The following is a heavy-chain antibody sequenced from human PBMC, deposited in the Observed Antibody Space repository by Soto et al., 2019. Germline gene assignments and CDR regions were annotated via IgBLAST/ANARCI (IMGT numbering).Heavy chain of an antibody. Sequence: EVQLLESGGGLVQPGGSLRLSCAASGFPFKTYTMSWVRQAPGRGLEWVSGIVGDGSIIYYADSVTGRFTVSRDNSKNTLFLQMNSLREEDTAVYSCAKDFVANNGVWEPFDMWGQGTKVTVFS. CDR2: IVGDGSII. CDR1: GFPFKTYT. J-gene: IGHJ3*02. V-gene: IGHV3-23*03. CDR3: AKDFVANNGVWEPFDM. D-gene: IGHD2-8*01.